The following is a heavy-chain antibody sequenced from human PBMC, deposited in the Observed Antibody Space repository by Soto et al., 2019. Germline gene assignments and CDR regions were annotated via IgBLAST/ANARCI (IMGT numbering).Heavy chain of an antibody. V-gene: IGHV4-59*01. CDR3: ARVSMSTVSWGFDP. D-gene: IGHD4-4*01. J-gene: IGHJ5*02. Sequence: SETLSLTCAVSGDSITSNHWNWIRQPPGRGLEWIGYIYNSGTTKYNPSLKSRVIISVDTSKNQLSLKLSSATAADTAVYYCARVSMSTVSWGFDPWGQGTLVTVSP. CDR2: IYNSGTT. CDR1: GDSITSNH.